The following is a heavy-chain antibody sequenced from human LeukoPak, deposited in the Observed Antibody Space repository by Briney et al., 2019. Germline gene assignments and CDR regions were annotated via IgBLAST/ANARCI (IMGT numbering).Heavy chain of an antibody. Sequence: SETLSLTCTVSGGSISSGSYYWSWIRQPAGKGLEWIGRIYTSGSTNYNPSLKNRVTISVGTSKNQFSLKLSSVTAADTAVHYCARDHLRGYYDSSGYYRYYYMDVWGKGTTVTISS. D-gene: IGHD3-22*01. CDR1: GGSISSGSYY. CDR2: IYTSGST. CDR3: ARDHLRGYYDSSGYYRYYYMDV. V-gene: IGHV4-61*02. J-gene: IGHJ6*03.